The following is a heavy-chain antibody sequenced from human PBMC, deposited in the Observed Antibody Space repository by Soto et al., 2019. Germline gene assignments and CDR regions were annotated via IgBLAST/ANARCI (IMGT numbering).Heavy chain of an antibody. J-gene: IGHJ5*02. V-gene: IGHV5-51*01. D-gene: IGHD3-9*01. CDR2: IYPGDSDI. CDR1: GFSFTNYW. Sequence: GESLKISCKGSGFSFTNYWIGWVRQMPGKGLEWMGDIYPGDSDIRYSPSFRGHVTISADKSISTAYLQWSSLKASDTAMYYCARSITIRSLVGWFDPWGQGTLVTVSS. CDR3: ARSITIRSLVGWFDP.